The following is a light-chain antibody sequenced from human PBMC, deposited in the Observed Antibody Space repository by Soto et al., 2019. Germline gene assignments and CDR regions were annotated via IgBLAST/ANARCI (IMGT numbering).Light chain of an antibody. V-gene: IGLV1-44*01. CDR3: AAWDDSLNGVV. Sequence: QSVLTQPPSASGTPGQRVTLSCSGSSSNIGSNTVNWYQQLPGTAPKLLIYSNNQRPSGVPDRFSGSKSGTSASLAISGLKSEYEADYYCAAWDDSLNGVVFGGGTKLTVL. CDR1: SSNIGSNT. J-gene: IGLJ2*01. CDR2: SNN.